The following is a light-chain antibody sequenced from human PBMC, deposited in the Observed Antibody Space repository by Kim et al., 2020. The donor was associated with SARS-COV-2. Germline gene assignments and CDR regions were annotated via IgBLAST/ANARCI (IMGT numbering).Light chain of an antibody. CDR3: QRYDTSPRRT. J-gene: IGKJ1*01. Sequence: EVVLTQSPGPLSLSPGERATLSCRASESVSSNYLGWYQQKPGQAPRLLIYDASSRATGIPARFSGRGSGTDFTLTISRLEPGDFAVYYCQRYDTSPRRTVGQGTKVDIK. CDR2: DAS. CDR1: ESVSSNY. V-gene: IGKV3-20*01.